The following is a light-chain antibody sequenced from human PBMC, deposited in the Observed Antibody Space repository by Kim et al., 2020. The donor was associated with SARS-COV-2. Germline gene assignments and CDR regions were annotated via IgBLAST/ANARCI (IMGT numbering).Light chain of an antibody. CDR2: NDN. J-gene: IGLJ3*02. V-gene: IGLV1-44*01. Sequence: GQRVTISCFRSSSNIGGNSVNWYQQLPGTAPKLLIYNDNQWPSGVPDRFSGSKSGTSASLAISGLQSEDEADYYCAAWDDSLSGWVFGGGTQLTVL. CDR1: SSNIGGNS. CDR3: AAWDDSLSGWV.